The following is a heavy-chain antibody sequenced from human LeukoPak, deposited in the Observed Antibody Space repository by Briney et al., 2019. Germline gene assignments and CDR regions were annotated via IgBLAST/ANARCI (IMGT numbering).Heavy chain of an antibody. D-gene: IGHD6-19*01. CDR2: ISAYSSNT. J-gene: IGHJ4*02. V-gene: IGHV1-18*01. CDR1: GYTLTNYG. Sequence: ASVKVSCKASGYTLTNYGISWVRQAPGQGLEWMGWISAYSSNTNYAQKLQGRVTMTTDTSTSTAYMELRNLKSDDTAVHYCARAGRSSGWYGDYWGQGTLVTVSS. CDR3: ARAGRSSGWYGDY.